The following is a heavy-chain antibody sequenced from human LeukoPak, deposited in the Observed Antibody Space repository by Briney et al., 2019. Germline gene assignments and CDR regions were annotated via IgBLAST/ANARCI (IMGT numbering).Heavy chain of an antibody. D-gene: IGHD4-17*01. CDR1: GYIFTNYW. Sequence: GESLKISCKGSGYIFTNYWIGWVRQMPGKGLEWMGIIHPGDSDTRYSPSFQGQVTLSADKSINTAYLQWSSLTASDTAMYYCARHGGYGDYLTEYFQHWGQGTLVTVSS. J-gene: IGHJ1*01. V-gene: IGHV5-51*01. CDR2: IHPGDSDT. CDR3: ARHGGYGDYLTEYFQH.